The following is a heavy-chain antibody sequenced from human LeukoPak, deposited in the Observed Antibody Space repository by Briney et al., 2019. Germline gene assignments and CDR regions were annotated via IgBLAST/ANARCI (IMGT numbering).Heavy chain of an antibody. CDR1: GYTFNRYG. Sequence: ASVKVSCKASGYTFNRYGINWVRQAPGQGLEWMGWISTYNGNTNSAQKFRDRVTMTTDTSTRTAYMELRSLRSDDTAVYYCARDTGYSGYSFDYWGQGTLVTVSS. V-gene: IGHV1-18*01. J-gene: IGHJ4*02. CDR2: ISTYNGNT. CDR3: ARDTGYSGYSFDY. D-gene: IGHD5-12*01.